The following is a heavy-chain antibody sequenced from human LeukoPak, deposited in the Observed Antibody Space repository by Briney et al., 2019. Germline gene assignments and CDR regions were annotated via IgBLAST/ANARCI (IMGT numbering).Heavy chain of an antibody. CDR3: ARVEITMVRGALFDY. Sequence: GGSLRLSCAASGFTFSSYSMNWVRQAPGKGLEWVANIKQDGSEKYYVDSVKGRFTISRDNAKNSLYLQMNSLRAEDTAVYYCARVEITMVRGALFDYWGQGTLVTVSS. V-gene: IGHV3-7*01. D-gene: IGHD3-10*01. CDR2: IKQDGSEK. J-gene: IGHJ4*02. CDR1: GFTFSSYS.